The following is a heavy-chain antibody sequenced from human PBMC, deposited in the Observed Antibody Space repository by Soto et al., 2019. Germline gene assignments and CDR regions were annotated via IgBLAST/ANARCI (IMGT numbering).Heavy chain of an antibody. CDR2: IAAGNGRT. V-gene: IGHV1-3*01. CDR3: AKGSRMRTPDY. CDR1: GYSFPDYA. J-gene: IGHJ4*01. Sequence: SVKVSCKASGYSFPDYALHWVRPAPGQGLEWIGWIAAGNGRTKYSQMFRGRVTITRDTSATTAYMELSGLRSEDTAVYFCAKGSRMRTPDYWG.